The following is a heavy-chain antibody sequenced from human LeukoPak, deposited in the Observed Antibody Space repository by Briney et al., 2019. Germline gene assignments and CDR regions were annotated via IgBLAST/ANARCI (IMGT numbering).Heavy chain of an antibody. J-gene: IGHJ4*02. Sequence: PSETLSLTCTVSGGSISSYYWSWLRQPPGKGLEWIGYIYYSGSTNYNPSLKSRVTISVDTSKNQFSLKLSSVTAADTAVYYCARVSCSSTSCYPGFDYWGQGTLVTVSS. CDR3: ARVSCSSTSCYPGFDY. D-gene: IGHD2-2*01. V-gene: IGHV4-59*01. CDR2: IYYSGST. CDR1: GGSISSYY.